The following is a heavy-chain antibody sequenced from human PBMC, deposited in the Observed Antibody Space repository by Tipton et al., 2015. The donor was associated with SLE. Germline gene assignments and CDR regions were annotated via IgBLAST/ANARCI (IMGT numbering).Heavy chain of an antibody. D-gene: IGHD3-9*01. V-gene: IGHV4-59*01. CDR2: VYYNESA. Sequence: GLVKPSETLSLTCIVSGASIKNYFWSWLRQSPGKGLEWVGYVYYNESADYNPSLDFNPSLESRVSMAIDTSKNQFSLNLHSVTTADTALYYCARETSTGRQAYWGQGTLVTVSS. CDR3: ARETSTGRQAY. CDR1: GASIKNYF. J-gene: IGHJ4*02.